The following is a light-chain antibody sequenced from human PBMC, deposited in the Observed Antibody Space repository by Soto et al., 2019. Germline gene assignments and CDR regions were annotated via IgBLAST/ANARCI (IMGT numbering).Light chain of an antibody. J-gene: IGKJ1*01. V-gene: IGKV1-5*03. CDR1: QSIAFY. Sequence: DIQMTQSPSTLSTNVGDRVTITCRASQSIAFYLAWYQQKPGKAPKLLIYEASNLESGVPSRFSGSGFGTDFTLTLDSLQPDDFATYYCQQSNNYPWTFGQGTKVEIK. CDR2: EAS. CDR3: QQSNNYPWT.